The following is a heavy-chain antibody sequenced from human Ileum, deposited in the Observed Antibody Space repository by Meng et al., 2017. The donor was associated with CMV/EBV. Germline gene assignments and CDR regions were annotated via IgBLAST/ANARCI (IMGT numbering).Heavy chain of an antibody. J-gene: IGHJ6*02. Sequence: GESLKISCAASAFTFSSYAMSWVRQAPGKGLEWVSSISGSGGTAYYADPVKGRFTISRDNSKNTLYLQMDSLRAEDTAVYYCAKSLTYFHYHGMDVWGQGATVTVSS. CDR3: AKSLTYFHYHGMDV. D-gene: IGHD4/OR15-4a*01. CDR1: AFTFSSYA. CDR2: ISGSGGTA. V-gene: IGHV3-23*01.